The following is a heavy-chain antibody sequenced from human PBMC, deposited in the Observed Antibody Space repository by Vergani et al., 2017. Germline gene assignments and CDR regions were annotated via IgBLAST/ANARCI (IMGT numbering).Heavy chain of an antibody. V-gene: IGHV4-39*02. D-gene: IGHD6-13*01. CDR2: IYYTGTT. J-gene: IGHJ6*02. CDR1: GVSIGSNSYY. CDR3: ARDSSGWYTYYYYGMDV. Sequence: QLQLQESGPGLVKPSETLSLTCTVSGVSIGSNSYYWGWIRQHPGKGLEWIGTIYYTGTTYYNEAHKSRLTISVDTSKNQFSLKLSSVTAADTAVYYCARDSSGWYTYYYYGMDVWGQGTTVTVSS.